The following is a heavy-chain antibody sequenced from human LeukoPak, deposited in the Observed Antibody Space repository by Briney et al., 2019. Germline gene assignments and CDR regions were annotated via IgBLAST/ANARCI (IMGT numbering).Heavy chain of an antibody. V-gene: IGHV3-53*01. CDR1: GFTVSSNY. CDR3: AREDYYDSSGYYNRLYYYYYGMDV. CDR2: IYATGGT. D-gene: IGHD3-22*01. J-gene: IGHJ6*02. Sequence: PGGSLRLSCAVSGFTVSSNYMRWVRQNPGKGLEWVSIIYATGGTYYADSVKGRFTISRDNSKNTLYLQMDSLRAEDTAVYYCAREDYYDSSGYYNRLYYYYYGMDVWGQGTTVTVSS.